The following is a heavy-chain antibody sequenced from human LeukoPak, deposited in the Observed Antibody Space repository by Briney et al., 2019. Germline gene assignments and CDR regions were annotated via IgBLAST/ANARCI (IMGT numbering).Heavy chain of an antibody. J-gene: IGHJ5*02. V-gene: IGHV4-59*01. CDR2: IYYSGST. CDR1: GGAISSYY. Sequence: PSETLSLTCTVSGGAISSYYWSWIRQPPGQGLEWIGYIYYSGSTNYNPSLKSRVTISVDTSKNQFSLKLSSVTAADTAVYYCARYKSGSYFASGGGRYWFDPWGQGTLVTVSS. D-gene: IGHD1-26*01. CDR3: ARYKSGSYFASGGGRYWFDP.